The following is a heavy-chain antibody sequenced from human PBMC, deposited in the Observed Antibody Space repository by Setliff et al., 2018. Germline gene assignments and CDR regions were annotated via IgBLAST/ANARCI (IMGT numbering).Heavy chain of an antibody. Sequence: PGGSLRLSCAASVFSFSTYEMNWVRQAPGKGLEWVSGISGSGGSTNYADSVKGRFTISGDNSKNTLYLQMNSLRAEDTAVYYCARRATYYNFWSGYYDYWGQGTLVTVSS. D-gene: IGHD3-3*01. CDR1: VFSFSTYE. V-gene: IGHV3-23*01. CDR3: ARRATYYNFWSGYYDY. J-gene: IGHJ4*02. CDR2: ISGSGGST.